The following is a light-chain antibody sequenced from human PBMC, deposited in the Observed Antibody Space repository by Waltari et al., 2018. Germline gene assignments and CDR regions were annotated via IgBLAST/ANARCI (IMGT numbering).Light chain of an antibody. J-gene: IGLJ2*01. CDR3: CSYAGSSTHVV. CDR1: SSDVGSYNL. V-gene: IGLV2-23*02. Sequence: QSALTQPASVSGSPGQSITISCTGTSSDVGSYNLVSWYQQHPGKAPKLMIYEVSKRRSGVSNRFSGSKSGNTASLTISGLQSEDEADYYCCSYAGSSTHVVFGGGTKLTVL. CDR2: EVS.